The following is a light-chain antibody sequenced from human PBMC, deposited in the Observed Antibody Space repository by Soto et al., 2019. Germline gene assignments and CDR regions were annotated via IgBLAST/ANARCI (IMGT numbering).Light chain of an antibody. CDR3: QHFGDSVWT. J-gene: IGKJ1*01. CDR1: QSVSSSS. V-gene: IGKV3-20*01. Sequence: DIVLTQSPGTLSLSPGQRATLSCRASQSVSSSSVAWYRQRPGQAPRLLIYAVSSRAIDTPDRFSGSGSGTDFALTISRLEPEDFAVYYCQHFGDSVWTFGQGTMVDIK. CDR2: AVS.